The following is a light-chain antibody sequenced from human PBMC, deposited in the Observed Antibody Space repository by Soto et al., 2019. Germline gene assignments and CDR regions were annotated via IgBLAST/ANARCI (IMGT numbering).Light chain of an antibody. J-gene: IGLJ1*01. CDR3: FSHAASYTYV. V-gene: IGLV2-11*01. Sequence: QSALTQPRSESGSPGQSVTISCTGSRRDVGFYNSVSWYQQNPTKAPKLIIYDVSKVPSGVPDRFSGSKSGNTASLTISGLQAEDDADYFCFSHAASYTYVFGTGIQLTVL. CDR1: RRDVGFYNS. CDR2: DVS.